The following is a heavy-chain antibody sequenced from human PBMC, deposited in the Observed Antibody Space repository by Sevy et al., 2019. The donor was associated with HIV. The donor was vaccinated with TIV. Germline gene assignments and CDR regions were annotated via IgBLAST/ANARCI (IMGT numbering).Heavy chain of an antibody. CDR3: AGYLATSDALSDYAMDV. CDR2: INHSGST. Sequence: SETLSLTCAVSGGSFSTYYWTWIRQPPGQGLEWIGEINHSGSTNYNPSLKSRVSISVDTSKDQFSLNLSSVTAADTAVDYGAGYLATSDALSDYAMDVWGQGTTVTVSS. CDR1: GGSFSTYY. J-gene: IGHJ6*02. D-gene: IGHD3-16*01. V-gene: IGHV4-34*01.